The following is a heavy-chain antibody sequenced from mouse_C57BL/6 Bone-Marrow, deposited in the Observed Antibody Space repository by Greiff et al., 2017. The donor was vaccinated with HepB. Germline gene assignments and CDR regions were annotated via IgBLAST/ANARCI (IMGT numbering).Heavy chain of an antibody. D-gene: IGHD2-4*01. V-gene: IGHV1-55*01. CDR3: ARDDYDAYAMDN. J-gene: IGHJ4*01. CDR2: IYPGSGST. Sequence: QVQLKQPGAELVKPGASVKMSCKASGYTFTSYWITWVKQRPGQGLEWIGDIYPGSGSTNYNEKFKSKATLTVDTSSSTAYMQLSSLTSEDSAVYYCARDDYDAYAMDNCGQGTSVTVSS. CDR1: GYTFTSYW.